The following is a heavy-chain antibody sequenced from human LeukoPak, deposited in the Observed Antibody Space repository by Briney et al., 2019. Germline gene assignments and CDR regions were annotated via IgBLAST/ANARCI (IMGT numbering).Heavy chain of an antibody. J-gene: IGHJ4*02. CDR3: ARGRYSFAY. Sequence: SETLSLTCAVYGGSFSGYYWSWIRPPPGKGLEWIGEINHSGSTNYNPSLKSRVTISVDTSKNQFSLNLRSVTAADTAVYYCARGRYSFAYWGRGTLVTVSS. V-gene: IGHV4-34*01. D-gene: IGHD5-18*01. CDR1: GGSFSGYY. CDR2: INHSGST.